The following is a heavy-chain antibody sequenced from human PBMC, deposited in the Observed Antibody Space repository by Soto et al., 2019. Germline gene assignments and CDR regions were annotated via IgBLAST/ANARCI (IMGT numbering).Heavy chain of an antibody. V-gene: IGHV1-69*06. Sequence: SVKVSCKPSGGTFSSDAITWVRQAPGQGLEWMGGIIPIFGTINYAQKFQGRVTITADKSTTTAYMELSSLRSEDTAIYYCARDKSADSSGYLYYFDYWGQGTLVTVSS. CDR1: GGTFSSDA. J-gene: IGHJ4*02. CDR3: ARDKSADSSGYLYYFDY. D-gene: IGHD3-22*01. CDR2: IIPIFGTI.